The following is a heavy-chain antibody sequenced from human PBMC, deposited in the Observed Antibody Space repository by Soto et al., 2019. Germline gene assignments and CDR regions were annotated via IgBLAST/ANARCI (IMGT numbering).Heavy chain of an antibody. CDR1: GFTFRSYA. CDR2: ISYDGSNK. J-gene: IGHJ4*02. Sequence: LSLTCAASGFTFRSYAMHWVRRAPGKGLEWEAFISYDGSNKNYPDPVKGRFTISRDNSKNTLYLQMNSLRAEDTAVYYCARDLNWGIDYWGQGTLVTVSS. D-gene: IGHD7-27*01. CDR3: ARDLNWGIDY. V-gene: IGHV3-30*04.